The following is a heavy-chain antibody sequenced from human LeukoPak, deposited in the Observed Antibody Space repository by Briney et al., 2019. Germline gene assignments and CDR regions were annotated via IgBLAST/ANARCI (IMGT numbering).Heavy chain of an antibody. Sequence: GGSPRLSCAASGVTFRTYWMHWVRQAPGEGLVWVSRISSDGRNTIYPDAVKGRFTISRDNTNNILYLQMNSLRGDDTAVYYCARERDLRGAYCMDVWGKGTTVTVSS. D-gene: IGHD5/OR15-5a*01. CDR2: ISSDGRNT. V-gene: IGHV3-74*01. CDR3: ARERDLRGAYCMDV. CDR1: GVTFRTYW. J-gene: IGHJ6*03.